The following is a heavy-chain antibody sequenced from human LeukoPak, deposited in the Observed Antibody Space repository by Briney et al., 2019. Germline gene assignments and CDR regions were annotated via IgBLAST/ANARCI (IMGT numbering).Heavy chain of an antibody. V-gene: IGHV1-69*02. CDR2: IIPILGIA. J-gene: IGHJ3*02. D-gene: IGHD6-13*01. CDR3: ARFSGYSRPFDAFDI. Sequence: SVKVSCKASGGTFSSYTISWVRQAPGQGLEWMGRIIPILGIANYAQKFQGRVTITTDKSTSTAYMELSSLRSEDTAVYYCARFSGYSRPFDAFDIWGQGTMVTVSS. CDR1: GGTFSSYT.